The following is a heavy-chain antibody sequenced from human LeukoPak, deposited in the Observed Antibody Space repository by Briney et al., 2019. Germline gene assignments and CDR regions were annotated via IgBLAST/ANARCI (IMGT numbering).Heavy chain of an antibody. CDR1: GFTFSNAW. J-gene: IGHJ4*02. CDR2: IKSKTDGGTT. Sequence: PGGSLRLSCAASGFTFSNAWMSWVRQAPGKGLEWVGRIKSKTDGGTTDYAAPVKGRFTISRDDSKNTLYLQMNSLKTEDTAVYYCTAPYTVTEPYFDYWGQGTLVTVSS. D-gene: IGHD4-17*01. CDR3: TAPYTVTEPYFDY. V-gene: IGHV3-15*01.